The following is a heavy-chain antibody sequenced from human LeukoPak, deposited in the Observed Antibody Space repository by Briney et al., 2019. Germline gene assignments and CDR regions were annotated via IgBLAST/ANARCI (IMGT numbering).Heavy chain of an antibody. D-gene: IGHD3-22*01. V-gene: IGHV3-48*03. CDR3: ARVGFTDSSGYAI. Sequence: GGSLRLSCAASGFTFSSYEMNWVRQAPGKGLEWVSYISSSGSTIYYADSVKGRFTISRDNAKNSLYLQMNSLRAEDTAVYYCARVGFTDSSGYAIWGQGTMVTVSS. CDR2: ISSSGSTI. CDR1: GFTFSSYE. J-gene: IGHJ3*02.